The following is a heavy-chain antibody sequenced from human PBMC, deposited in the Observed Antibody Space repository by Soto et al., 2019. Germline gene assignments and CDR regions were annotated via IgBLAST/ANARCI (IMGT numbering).Heavy chain of an antibody. CDR1: GFTFDDHA. Sequence: EVQLVESGGGMVQPGRSLRLSCVASGFTFDDHAMHWVRRGPGRGLEWVSGISWNSETTGYADSVRGRFTISRDNAKNSLYLQMNSLRVEHTAFYYCAKDEGCVWSVAKGSSYAYYGMDVWGQGTTVIVS. CDR3: AKDEGCVWSVAKGSSYAYYGMDV. V-gene: IGHV3-9*01. J-gene: IGHJ6*02. CDR2: ISWNSETT. D-gene: IGHD3-3*01.